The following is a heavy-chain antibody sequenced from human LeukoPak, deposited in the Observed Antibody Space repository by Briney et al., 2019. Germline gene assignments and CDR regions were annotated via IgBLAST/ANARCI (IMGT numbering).Heavy chain of an antibody. D-gene: IGHD6-13*01. Sequence: MSSETLSLTCTVSGGSFNSGYWSWLRQPPGKGLEWIGYIYYSGNTNYNPSLKSRVTISLDTSSNLFSLRLSSVTAADTAIYYCARDGAGRSFYYWGQGTLVTVSS. CDR2: IYYSGNT. CDR3: ARDGAGRSFYY. CDR1: GGSFNSGY. J-gene: IGHJ4*02. V-gene: IGHV4-59*01.